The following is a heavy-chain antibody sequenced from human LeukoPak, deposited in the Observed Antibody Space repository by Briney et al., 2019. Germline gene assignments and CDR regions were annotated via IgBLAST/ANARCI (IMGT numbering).Heavy chain of an antibody. CDR1: GFTFSSYA. CDR3: VRDRGTYRPIDY. D-gene: IGHD1-26*01. Sequence: PGGSLRLSCAASGFTFSSYAMSWVRQAPGKGLEWVSSISYTGTYIYYADSVKGRFTIYRDNAQNSLYLQMNSLRAEDTAIYYCVRDRGTYRPIDYWGQGTLVTVSS. CDR2: ISYTGTYI. J-gene: IGHJ4*02. V-gene: IGHV3-21*04.